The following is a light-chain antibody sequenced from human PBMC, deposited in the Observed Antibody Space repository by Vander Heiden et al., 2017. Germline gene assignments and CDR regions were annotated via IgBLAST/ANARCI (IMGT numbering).Light chain of an antibody. CDR1: QCVSSY. Sequence: EIVLTQSPATLSLSPGERATLSCRASQCVSSYLAWYQQKPGQAPRLLIYDASNRATGIPARFSGSGSGTDFTLTISSLEPEDFAVYYCQQRSNWPPSVTFGGGTKVEIK. J-gene: IGKJ4*01. CDR2: DAS. CDR3: QQRSNWPPSVT. V-gene: IGKV3-11*01.